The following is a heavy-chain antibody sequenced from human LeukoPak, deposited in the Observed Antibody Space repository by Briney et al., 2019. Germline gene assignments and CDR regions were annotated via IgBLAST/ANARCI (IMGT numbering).Heavy chain of an antibody. Sequence: APVKVSCKASGYIFTNYAINWVRQAPGQGLEWMGWITSDTGTPTYAQGFKGRFVFSLDTSVTTAYLQISSLKVEDTAVYYCARDGARLDIWGQGTLVFVSS. CDR1: GYIFTNYA. CDR3: ARDGARLDI. CDR2: ITSDTGTP. D-gene: IGHD4-11*01. J-gene: IGHJ3*02. V-gene: IGHV7-4-1*01.